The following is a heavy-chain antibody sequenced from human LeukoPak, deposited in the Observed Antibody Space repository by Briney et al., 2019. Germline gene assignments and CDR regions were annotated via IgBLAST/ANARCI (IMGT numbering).Heavy chain of an antibody. J-gene: IGHJ5*02. CDR3: ARGFQTFDP. V-gene: IGHV3-11*06. CDR2: IGTSSSYT. CDR1: GFTFSDYY. Sequence: GGSLRLSCAASGFTFSDYYMSWVRQAPGKGLEWISYIGTSSSYTNYADSVKGRFTIPRDNAKNSLYLQMNSLRAEDTAVYYCARGFQTFDPWGQGTLVTVSS.